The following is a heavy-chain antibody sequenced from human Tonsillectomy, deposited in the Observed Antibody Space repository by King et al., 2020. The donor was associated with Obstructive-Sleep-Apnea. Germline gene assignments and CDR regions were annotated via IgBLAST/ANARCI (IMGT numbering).Heavy chain of an antibody. CDR2: ISGSGGST. V-gene: IGHV3-23*01. CDR1: GFTFSSYA. Sequence: QLLESGGGLVQPGGSLSLSCAASGFTFSSYAMSWVRPAPGKGLEWVSAISGSGGSTYYADSVKGRFTISRDNSKNTLYLQMNSLRAEDTAVYYCAKGAGQPFDAFDIWGQGTMVTVSS. J-gene: IGHJ3*02. CDR3: AKGAGQPFDAFDI. D-gene: IGHD3-10*01.